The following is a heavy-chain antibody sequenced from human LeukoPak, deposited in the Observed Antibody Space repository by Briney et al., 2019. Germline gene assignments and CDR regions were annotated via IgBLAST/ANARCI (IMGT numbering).Heavy chain of an antibody. Sequence: PGGSLRLSCAASGFTFSSYWMHWVRQAPGKGLVWVSRINSDGSSTSYADSVKGRFTISRDNAKNTLNLQMNSLRAEDTAVYYCAKETEAAMTTVTTWKYYFDYWGQGTLVTVSS. CDR2: INSDGSST. CDR1: GFTFSSYW. V-gene: IGHV3-74*01. J-gene: IGHJ4*02. D-gene: IGHD4-17*01. CDR3: AKETEAAMTTVTTWKYYFDY.